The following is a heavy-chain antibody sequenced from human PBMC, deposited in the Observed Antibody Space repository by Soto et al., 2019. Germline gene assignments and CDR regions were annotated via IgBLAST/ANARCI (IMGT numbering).Heavy chain of an antibody. V-gene: IGHV1-18*01. J-gene: IGHJ6*01. CDR2: ISPYNGNT. CDR1: GYTFLNYG. Sequence: QVQLVQSGPEVRKPGASVKVSCKASGYTFLNYGISWVSQAPGQGLEWIGWISPYNGNTNHVEKLQDRVTMTTDTSANTAYMERRRMIPDDTAVYYCAREGEHGFGVYNQYGMDVWRQGTTVTVSS. CDR3: AREGEHGFGVYNQYGMDV. D-gene: IGHD3-3*01.